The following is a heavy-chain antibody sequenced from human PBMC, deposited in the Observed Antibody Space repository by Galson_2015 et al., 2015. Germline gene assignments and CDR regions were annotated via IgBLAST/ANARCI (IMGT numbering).Heavy chain of an antibody. CDR2: IWYDGSNK. CDR3: AREYYDILTGYSDDAFDI. Sequence: SLRLSCAASGFTFSSYGMHWVRQAPGKGLEWVAVIWYDGSNKYYADSVKGRFTISRDNSKNTLYLQMNSLRAEDTAVYYCAREYYDILTGYSDDAFDIWGQGTMVTVSS. CDR1: GFTFSSYG. V-gene: IGHV3-33*01. J-gene: IGHJ3*02. D-gene: IGHD3-9*01.